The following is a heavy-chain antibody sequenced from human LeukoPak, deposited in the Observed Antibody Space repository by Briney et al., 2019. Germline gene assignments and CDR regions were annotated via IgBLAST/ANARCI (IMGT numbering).Heavy chain of an antibody. V-gene: IGHV4-34*01. CDR2: INHSGST. D-gene: IGHD4-17*01. CDR1: GGSFSGYY. CDR3: ASGHDYGDPRIGYYFDY. J-gene: IGHJ4*02. Sequence: PSETLSLTCAVYGGSFSGYYWSWIRQPPGKGLEWIGEINHSGSTNYNPSLKSRVTISVDTSKNQFSLKLSSVTAADTAVYYCASGHDYGDPRIGYYFDYWGQGTLVTVSS.